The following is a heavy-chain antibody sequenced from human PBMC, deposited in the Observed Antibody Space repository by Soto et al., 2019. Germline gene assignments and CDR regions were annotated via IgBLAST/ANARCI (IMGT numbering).Heavy chain of an antibody. J-gene: IGHJ6*02. D-gene: IGHD3-22*01. Sequence: QVQLVESGGGVVQPGRSLRLSCAASGFTFSSYAMHWVRQAPGKGLEWVAVIWFDGSDINYADSVKGRFTISRDNSKNTVHLQMNSLRAEDTAVYYCARGYDYYDSSGYARGGKYQYGMDVWGQGTTVSVSS. CDR1: GFTFSSYA. V-gene: IGHV3-33*01. CDR2: IWFDGSDI. CDR3: ARGYDYYDSSGYARGGKYQYGMDV.